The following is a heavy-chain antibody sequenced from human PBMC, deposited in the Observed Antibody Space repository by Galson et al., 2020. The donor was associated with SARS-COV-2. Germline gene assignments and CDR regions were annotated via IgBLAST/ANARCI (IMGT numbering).Heavy chain of an antibody. V-gene: IGHV3-74*01. J-gene: IGHJ3*02. D-gene: IGHD3-22*01. CDR1: GFTFSSYW. Sequence: GSLRLSCAASGFTFSSYWMHWVSKAPGKGLVWVSRIHSDGSSRSYADSVKGRFTISRDNAKNTLTLQMNSLRAEDTAMYYCAKEYYYDSSGPLDAFDIWGQGTMVTVSS. CDR2: IHSDGSSR. CDR3: AKEYYYDSSGPLDAFDI.